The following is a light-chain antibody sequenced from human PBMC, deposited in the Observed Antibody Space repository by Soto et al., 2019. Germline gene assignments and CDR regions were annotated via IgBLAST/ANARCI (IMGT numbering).Light chain of an antibody. CDR3: QQVTDWPPGT. J-gene: IGKJ1*01. CDR1: QSVSTF. CDR2: DAS. V-gene: IGKV3-11*01. Sequence: EIVLTQSPATLSLSPGERATLSCRASQSVSTFLAWYRHKPGQAPRLLIYDASNRATGIPDRFRGSGSGTDFTLTISSLEPEDFALYYCQQVTDWPPGTFGQGTKVEIK.